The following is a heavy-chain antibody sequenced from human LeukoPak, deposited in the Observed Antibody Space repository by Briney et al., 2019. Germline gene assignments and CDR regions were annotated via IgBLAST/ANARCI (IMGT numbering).Heavy chain of an antibody. CDR2: SSYNGNT. J-gene: IGHJ4*02. V-gene: IGHV4-59*01. Sequence: SEALSLSCTVSGASFTNYYWSWIRQPPGQGLEWIGYSSYNGNTNYNPSLKSRVTISVDLSKNQFSPRLKSVTAVDTAVYYRARAGVGATTDFHYSGQGTLGTVSS. CDR3: ARAGVGATTDFHY. D-gene: IGHD1-26*01. CDR1: GASFTNYY.